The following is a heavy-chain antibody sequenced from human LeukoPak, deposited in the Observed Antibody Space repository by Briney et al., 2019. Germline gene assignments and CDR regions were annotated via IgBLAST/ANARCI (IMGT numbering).Heavy chain of an antibody. CDR3: AKDSYCSSTSCYPDY. CDR1: GFTFDDYA. J-gene: IGHJ4*02. V-gene: IGHV3-43D*03. CDR2: ISWDGGST. D-gene: IGHD2-2*01. Sequence: GGSLRLSCAASGFTFDDYAMHWVRQAPGKGLEWVSLISWDGGSTYYADSVKGRFTISRDNSKNSLYLQMNSLRAEDTALYYCAKDSYCSSTSCYPDYWGQGTLVTVSS.